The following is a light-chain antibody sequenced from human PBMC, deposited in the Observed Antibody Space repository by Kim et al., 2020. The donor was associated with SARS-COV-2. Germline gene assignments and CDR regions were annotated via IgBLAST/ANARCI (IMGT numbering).Light chain of an antibody. CDR3: VLYMGSGIWV. CDR2: NTN. CDR1: SGSVSSSYC. J-gene: IGLJ3*02. V-gene: IGLV8-61*01. Sequence: GGKVTLTCGLSSGSVSSSYCPNWYQQTPGQAPRTLIYNTNIRSSGVPDRFSGSILGNKAALTITGAQADDECDYYCVLYMGSGIWVFGGGTQLTVL.